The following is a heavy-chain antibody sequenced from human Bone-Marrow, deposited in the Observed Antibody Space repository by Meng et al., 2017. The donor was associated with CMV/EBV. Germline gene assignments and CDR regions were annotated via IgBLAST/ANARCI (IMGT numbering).Heavy chain of an antibody. Sequence: ASVKVSCKASGYTFTSYYMHWVRQAPGQGLEWMGIINPSGGSTSYAQKYQGRVTMTRDTSTSTVYMELSSLRSEDTAVYYCARAPPGSYGSGTLDYWGQGTLVTVS. CDR2: INPSGGST. V-gene: IGHV1-46*01. CDR1: GYTFTSYY. CDR3: ARAPPGSYGSGTLDY. J-gene: IGHJ4*02. D-gene: IGHD3-10*01.